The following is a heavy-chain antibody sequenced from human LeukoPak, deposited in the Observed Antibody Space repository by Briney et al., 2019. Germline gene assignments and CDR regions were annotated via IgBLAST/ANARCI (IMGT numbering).Heavy chain of an antibody. J-gene: IGHJ4*02. CDR2: IYSGGST. D-gene: IGHD3-22*01. V-gene: IGHV3-53*05. CDR3: AGGESSGVFTNFDY. CDR1: GFTVSCNY. Sequence: GGSLRLSCATSGFTVSCNYMSWVREAPGKGLEWVSVIYSGGSTYYADSVKGRFTISRDNSKNTLYLQMNSLRAEDTAVYYCAGGESSGVFTNFDYWGQGTLVTASS.